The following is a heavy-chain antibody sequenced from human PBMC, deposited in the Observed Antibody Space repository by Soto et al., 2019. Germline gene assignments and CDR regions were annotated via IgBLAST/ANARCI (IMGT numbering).Heavy chain of an antibody. Sequence: ASVKVSCKDSGYSFAGSYIHWMRQAPGQGLEWVGSINSNSGATTYAQKFQESVAMTRDTSVSTAYMDLNRLTSDDTAIYYCAIIMTHSDSFDIWGQGTMVTVSS. CDR1: GYSFAGSY. V-gene: IGHV1-2*04. CDR2: INSNSGAT. J-gene: IGHJ3*02. CDR3: AIIMTHSDSFDI. D-gene: IGHD3-16*01.